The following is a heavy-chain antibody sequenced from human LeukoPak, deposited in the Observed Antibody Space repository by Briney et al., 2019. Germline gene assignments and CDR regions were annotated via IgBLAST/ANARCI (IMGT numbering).Heavy chain of an antibody. D-gene: IGHD3-22*01. CDR1: GYTFTGYY. Sequence: ASVKVSCKASGYTFTGYYMHWVRQAPGKGLEWMGGFDPEDGETIYAQKFQGRVTMTEDTSTDTAYMELSSLRSEDTAVYYCATDTPDYYDSSGVHYWGQGTLVTVSS. V-gene: IGHV1-24*01. CDR3: ATDTPDYYDSSGVHY. J-gene: IGHJ4*02. CDR2: FDPEDGET.